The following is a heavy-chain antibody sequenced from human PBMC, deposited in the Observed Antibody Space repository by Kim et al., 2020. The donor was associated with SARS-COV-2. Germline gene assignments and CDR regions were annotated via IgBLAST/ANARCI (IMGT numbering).Heavy chain of an antibody. D-gene: IGHD3-10*01. CDR3: ARAVATFLRGSGYYGMDV. Sequence: GGSLRLSCAASGFTFSSYWMHWVRQAPGKGLVWVSRINSDGSSTSYADSVKGRFTISRDNAKNTLYLQMNSLRAEDTAVYYCARAVATFLRGSGYYGMDVWGQGTTVTVSS. CDR1: GFTFSSYW. J-gene: IGHJ6*02. CDR2: INSDGSST. V-gene: IGHV3-74*01.